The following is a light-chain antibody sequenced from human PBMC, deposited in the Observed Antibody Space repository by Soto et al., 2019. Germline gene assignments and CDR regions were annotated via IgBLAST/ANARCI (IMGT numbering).Light chain of an antibody. J-gene: IGLJ1*01. V-gene: IGLV2-14*03. CDR3: SAYTVSRTYV. Sequence: QSVLTQPASVSRSPGQSITISCTGTSSDVGAYNFVSWHQQHPGKAPKLMIYNVYDRPSGISYRFSGSKSGNTASLTISGLQGEDEADYYRSAYTVSRTYVFGTGTKVTVL. CDR1: SSDVGAYNF. CDR2: NVY.